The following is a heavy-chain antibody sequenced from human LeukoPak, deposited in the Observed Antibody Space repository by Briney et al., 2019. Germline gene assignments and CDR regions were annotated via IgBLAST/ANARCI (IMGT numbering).Heavy chain of an antibody. CDR3: AREFSSKLEWLAYVTGDDAFDV. D-gene: IGHD3-3*01. Sequence: ASVKLSCKAFGYSFTGYHLHWMRQAPRQGLEWMGWVNPKTGGTNYARKFQGRVTMTRDTSINTVNMELSRLTSDDTAVYYCAREFSSKLEWLAYVTGDDAFDVWGQGTMITVS. CDR1: GYSFTGYH. V-gene: IGHV1-2*02. J-gene: IGHJ3*01. CDR2: VNPKTGGT.